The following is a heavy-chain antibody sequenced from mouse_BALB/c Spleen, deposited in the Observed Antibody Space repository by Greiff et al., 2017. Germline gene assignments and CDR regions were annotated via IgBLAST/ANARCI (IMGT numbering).Heavy chain of an antibody. V-gene: IGHV1S81*02. CDR2: INPSNGGT. D-gene: IGHD1-1*01. CDR1: GYTFTSYY. Sequence: VQLVESGAELVKPGASVKLSCKASGYTFTSYYMYWVKQRPGQGLEWIGEINPSNGGTNFNEKFKSKATLTVDKSSSTAYMQLSSLTSEDSAVYYCTRSAITTVVATDYAMDYWGQGTSVTVSS. J-gene: IGHJ4*01. CDR3: TRSAITTVVATDYAMDY.